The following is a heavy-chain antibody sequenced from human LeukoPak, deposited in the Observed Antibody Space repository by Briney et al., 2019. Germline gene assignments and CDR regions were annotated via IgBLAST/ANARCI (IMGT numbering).Heavy chain of an antibody. D-gene: IGHD6-6*01. CDR2: ISGSGGST. CDR3: AKDRAARPTYFDY. J-gene: IGHJ4*02. Sequence: GESLRLSCAASGFTFSSYAMSWVRQAPGKGLEWVSAISGSGGSTYYADSVKGRFTISRDNSKNTLYLQMNSLRAEDTAVYYCAKDRAARPTYFDYWGQGTLVTVSS. V-gene: IGHV3-23*01. CDR1: GFTFSSYA.